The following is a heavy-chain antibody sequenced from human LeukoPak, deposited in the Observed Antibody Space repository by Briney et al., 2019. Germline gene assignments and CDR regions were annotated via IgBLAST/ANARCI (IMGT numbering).Heavy chain of an antibody. D-gene: IGHD3-10*01. CDR3: ARGTGLWFGELPSDC. J-gene: IGHJ4*02. Sequence: ASVKVSCKASGYTLTGYYMHWVRQAPGQGLEWMGWINPNSGGTNYAQKFQGRVTMTRDTSISTAYMELSRLRSDDTAVYYCARGTGLWFGELPSDCWGQGTLVTVSS. V-gene: IGHV1-2*02. CDR2: INPNSGGT. CDR1: GYTLTGYY.